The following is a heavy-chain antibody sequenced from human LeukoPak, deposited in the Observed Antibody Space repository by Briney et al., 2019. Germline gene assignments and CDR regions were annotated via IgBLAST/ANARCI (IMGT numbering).Heavy chain of an antibody. V-gene: IGHV3-30-3*01. J-gene: IGHJ4*02. D-gene: IGHD3-10*01. Sequence: PGGSLRLSCAASGFTFSSYAMHWVRQAPGKGLEWVAVISYDGSNKYYADSVKGRFTISRDSSKNTLYLQMNSLRAEDTAVYYCARDTMVRGISSVGYWGQGTLVTVSS. CDR3: ARDTMVRGISSVGY. CDR2: ISYDGSNK. CDR1: GFTFSSYA.